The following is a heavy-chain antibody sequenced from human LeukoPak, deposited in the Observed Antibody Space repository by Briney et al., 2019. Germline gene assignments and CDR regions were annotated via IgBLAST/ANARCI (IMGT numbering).Heavy chain of an antibody. J-gene: IGHJ4*02. D-gene: IGHD1-26*01. CDR1: GGSFSGYY. CDR2: INHSGST. CDR3: ARVDSGTYYMPFDY. Sequence: SETLSLTCAVYGGSFSGYYWSWIRQPPGKGLEWIGEINHSGSTNYNPSLKSRVTISVDTSKNQFSLKLSSVTAADTAVYFCARVDSGTYYMPFDYWGQGSLVTVSS. V-gene: IGHV4-34*01.